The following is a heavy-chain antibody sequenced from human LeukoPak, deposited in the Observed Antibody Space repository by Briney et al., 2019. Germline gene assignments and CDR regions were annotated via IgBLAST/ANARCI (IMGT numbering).Heavy chain of an antibody. V-gene: IGHV3-23*01. Sequence: GGSLRLSCAASGFTFSSYAMSWVRQAPGKGLEWVSAISGSGGSTYYADSVKGRFTISRDNSKNTLYLQMNSLRAEDTAVYYCAKGPQRLLWFGKPDYYYYGMDVWGQGTTVTVSS. CDR3: AKGPQRLLWFGKPDYYYYGMDV. CDR2: ISGSGGST. D-gene: IGHD3-10*01. J-gene: IGHJ6*02. CDR1: GFTFSSYA.